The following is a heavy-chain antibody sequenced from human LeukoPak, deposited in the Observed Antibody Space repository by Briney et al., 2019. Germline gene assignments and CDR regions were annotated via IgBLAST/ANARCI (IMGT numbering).Heavy chain of an antibody. CDR1: GFTFSDYW. D-gene: IGHD1-14*01. CDR3: ARSDHADDF. Sequence: PGGSPRLSCAASGFTFSDYWMHWVRQVPGKGLVWVSRINTSGSSTTYAESVKGRFTISRDNAKNTLYLQMDSLRAEDTGVYYCARSDHADDFWGQGTLVTVS. J-gene: IGHJ4*02. CDR2: INTSGSST. V-gene: IGHV3-74*03.